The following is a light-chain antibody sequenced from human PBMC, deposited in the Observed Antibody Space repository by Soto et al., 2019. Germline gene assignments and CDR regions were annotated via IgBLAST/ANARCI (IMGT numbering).Light chain of an antibody. Sequence: QSVLTQPASVSGSRGQSITISCTGTSSDVGGYNYVSWYQQYPGKSPKLLIYEVTHRPSGVSNRFSGSKSGNTASLTISGLQAEDEADYYCSSYTISNTLPFVFGTGTKVTVL. CDR3: SSYTISNTLPFV. CDR2: EVT. J-gene: IGLJ1*01. V-gene: IGLV2-14*01. CDR1: SSDVGGYNY.